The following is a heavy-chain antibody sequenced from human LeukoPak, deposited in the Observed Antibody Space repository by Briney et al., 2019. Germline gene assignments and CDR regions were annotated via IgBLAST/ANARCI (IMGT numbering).Heavy chain of an antibody. Sequence: ASVKVSCKASGYTFTSYYMHWVRQAPGQGLEWMGIINPSGGSTSYAQKFQGRVTMTRDTSTSTVYMELSSLRSDDTAVYYCARDREGITIFGVFTSPLDYGGKGPLVTVPS. D-gene: IGHD3-3*01. V-gene: IGHV1-46*01. CDR2: INPSGGST. CDR3: ARDREGITIFGVFTSPLDY. CDR1: GYTFTSYY. J-gene: IGHJ4*02.